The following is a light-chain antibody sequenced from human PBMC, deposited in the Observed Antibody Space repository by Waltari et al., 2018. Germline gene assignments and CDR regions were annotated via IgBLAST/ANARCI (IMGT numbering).Light chain of an antibody. J-gene: IGKJ2*01. CDR1: QNLLYNSDNKNY. CDR2: WAS. CDR3: QQCYSTPYT. V-gene: IGKV4-1*01. Sequence: DIVMTQSPDSLAVSLGERVTINCRSSQNLLYNSDNKNYLAWFQQKPGQPPKLLIYWASTRESGVPDRFSGSGSGTEFTLTINSLQAADVAVYYCQQCYSTPYTFGQGTKLEIK.